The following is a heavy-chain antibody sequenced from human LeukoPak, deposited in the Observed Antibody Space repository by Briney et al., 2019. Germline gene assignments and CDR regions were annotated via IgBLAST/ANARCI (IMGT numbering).Heavy chain of an antibody. V-gene: IGHV3-21*01. CDR1: GFTFSSYS. J-gene: IGHJ6*04. D-gene: IGHD6-13*01. CDR3: ARVVTAAGPWQYYGMDV. CDR2: TSSSSSYI. Sequence: KPGGSLRLSCAASGFTFSSYSMNWVRQAPGKGLEWVSSTSSSSSYIYYADSVKGRFTISRDNAKNSLYLQMNSLRAEDTAVYYCARVVTAAGPWQYYGMDVWGKGTTVTVSS.